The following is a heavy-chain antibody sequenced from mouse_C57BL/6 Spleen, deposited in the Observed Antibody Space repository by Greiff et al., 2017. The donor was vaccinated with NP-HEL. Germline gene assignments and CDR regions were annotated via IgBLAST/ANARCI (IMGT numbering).Heavy chain of an antibody. J-gene: IGHJ3*01. CDR1: GFSLTSYG. CDR3: AKDEGSRFAY. V-gene: IGHV2-5*01. CDR2: IWRGGST. Sequence: QVQLKQSGPGLVQPSQSLSITCTVSGFSLTSYGVHWVRQSPGKGLEWLGVIWRGGSTDYNAAFMSRLGITKDKSKSQVFFKMNSLQADDTAIYYCAKDEGSRFAYWGQGTLVTVSA.